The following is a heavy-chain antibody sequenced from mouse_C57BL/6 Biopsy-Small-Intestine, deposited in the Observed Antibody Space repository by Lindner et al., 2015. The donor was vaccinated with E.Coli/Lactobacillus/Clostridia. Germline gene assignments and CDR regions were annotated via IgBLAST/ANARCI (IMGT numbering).Heavy chain of an antibody. D-gene: IGHD2-2*01. CDR3: ARSHGYYYYMDV. J-gene: IGHJ1*03. CDR1: GFSFTTYV. Sequence: SVKVSCKASGFSFTTYVFNWVRQAPGQGLEWMGYIAAFNGNTRIAQRLQGRVTLTMDTSTSTAFMELRSLRSDDTAIYYCARSHGYYYYMDVWGRGTTVTVSS. CDR2: IAAFNGNT. V-gene: IGHV1S126*01.